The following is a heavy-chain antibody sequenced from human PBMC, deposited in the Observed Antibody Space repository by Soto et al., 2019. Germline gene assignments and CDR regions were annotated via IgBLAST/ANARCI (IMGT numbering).Heavy chain of an antibody. J-gene: IGHJ4*02. Sequence: QVQLVESGGGVVQPGRSLRLSCAASGLTFSDYVMHWVRQAPGKGLEWVALISFDGSNQYFADSVKGRFTISRDNSWTTLYLQMNSLRVEDTAVYYCAKDLGYYFDHWGQGALVTVSS. V-gene: IGHV3-30*18. CDR3: AKDLGYYFDH. D-gene: IGHD7-27*01. CDR2: ISFDGSNQ. CDR1: GLTFSDYV.